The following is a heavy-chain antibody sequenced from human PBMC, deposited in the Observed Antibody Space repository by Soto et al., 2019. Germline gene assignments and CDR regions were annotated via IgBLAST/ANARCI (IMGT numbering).Heavy chain of an antibody. J-gene: IGHJ4*02. Sequence: QVQLQESGPGLVKPSETLSLTCTVSGGSISSYYWSWIRQPPGKGLEWIGYIYYSGSTNYNPSLKSRVTISVDTSKNQFSLKLSSVTAADTAVYYCARRSQHYGSGSLFDYWGQGTLVTVSS. CDR1: GGSISSYY. CDR2: IYYSGST. D-gene: IGHD3-10*01. CDR3: ARRSQHYGSGSLFDY. V-gene: IGHV4-59*08.